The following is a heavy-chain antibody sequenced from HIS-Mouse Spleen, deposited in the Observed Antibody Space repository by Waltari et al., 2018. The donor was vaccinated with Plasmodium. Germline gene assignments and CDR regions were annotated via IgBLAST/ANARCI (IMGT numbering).Heavy chain of an antibody. Sequence: EVQLVESVGGLVQPGGSLRPSCAAPGFTFSSSWLHWVRQAPGKGLVGVSRINSDGSSTSYADSVKGRFTISRDNAKNTLYLQMNSLRAEDTAVYYCARDKPSNYGYFDYWGQGTLVTVSS. V-gene: IGHV3-74*01. CDR1: GFTFSSSW. D-gene: IGHD4-4*01. CDR2: INSDGSST. J-gene: IGHJ4*02. CDR3: ARDKPSNYGYFDY.